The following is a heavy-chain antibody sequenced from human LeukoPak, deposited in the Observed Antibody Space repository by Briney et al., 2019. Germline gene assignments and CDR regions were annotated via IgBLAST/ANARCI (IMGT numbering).Heavy chain of an antibody. J-gene: IGHJ5*02. D-gene: IGHD2-2*01. V-gene: IGHV1-69*01. Sequence: ASVKVSCKASGGTFSSYAISWVRQAPGQGLEWMGGIIPIFGTANYAQKFQGRVTITADESTSTAYMELSSLRSEDTAVYYCARGWGVAGYCSSTSCSAWFDPWGQGTLVTVSS. CDR3: ARGWGVAGYCSSTSCSAWFDP. CDR2: IIPIFGTA. CDR1: GGTFSSYA.